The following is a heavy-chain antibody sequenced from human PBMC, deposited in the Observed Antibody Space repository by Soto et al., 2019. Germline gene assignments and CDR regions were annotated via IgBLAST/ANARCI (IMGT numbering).Heavy chain of an antibody. CDR2: IIPILGIA. CDR1: GGTFSSYT. D-gene: IGHD3-3*01. Sequence: ASVKVSCKASGGTFSSYTISWVRQAPGQGLEWMGRIIPILGIANYAQKFQGRVTITADKSTSTAYMELSSLRSEDTAVYYCARGSGDDFWSGYYFDYWGQGTLVTVSS. V-gene: IGHV1-69*02. CDR3: ARGSGDDFWSGYYFDY. J-gene: IGHJ4*02.